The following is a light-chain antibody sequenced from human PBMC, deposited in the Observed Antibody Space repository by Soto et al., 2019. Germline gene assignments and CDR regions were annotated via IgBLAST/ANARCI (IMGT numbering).Light chain of an antibody. Sequence: QSALSQPASVSGSPGQSITISCTGTSSDVGGYNYVSWYQQHPGRAPKLIIFEVSDRPSGISNRFSGSKSGNTASLTISGLQAEDEADYYCSSYTGSGTLVVFGGGTKLTVL. V-gene: IGLV2-14*01. J-gene: IGLJ2*01. CDR2: EVS. CDR1: SSDVGGYNY. CDR3: SSYTGSGTLVV.